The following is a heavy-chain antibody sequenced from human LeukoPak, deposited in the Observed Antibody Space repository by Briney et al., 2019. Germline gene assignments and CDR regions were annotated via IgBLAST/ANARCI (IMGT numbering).Heavy chain of an antibody. CDR2: IHYSGNT. CDR3: ARGHWQLGY. V-gene: IGHV4-59*03. J-gene: IGHJ4*02. D-gene: IGHD3-16*01. Sequence: SETLSLTCTVSGDSISGDYWTWIRQPPRKGLQWIGYIHYSGNTNYNSSLKSRLDISVDTSKNQLTLRLRSVTPADTAVYYCARGHWQLGYWGQGTLVTVSS. CDR1: GDSISGDY.